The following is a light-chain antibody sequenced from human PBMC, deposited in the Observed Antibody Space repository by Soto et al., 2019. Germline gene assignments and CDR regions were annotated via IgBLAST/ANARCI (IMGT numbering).Light chain of an antibody. J-gene: IGKJ1*01. CDR3: QKYNTYSRT. Sequence: DIQMTQSPSIVSASVGDRVTITCRASQRIDTWLAWYQQKQGTAPKLLIYKASSLESGVPSRFSGSGSGTEFTLTISSLQPDDFATYSCQKYNTYSRTFGQGTKVDIK. CDR2: KAS. CDR1: QRIDTW. V-gene: IGKV1-5*03.